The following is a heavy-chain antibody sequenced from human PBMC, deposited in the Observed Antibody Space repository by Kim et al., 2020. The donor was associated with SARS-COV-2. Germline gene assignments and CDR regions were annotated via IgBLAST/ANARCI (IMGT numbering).Heavy chain of an antibody. CDR3: TREDY. V-gene: IGHV1-2*02. J-gene: IGHJ4*02. CDR1: EYTFTGFY. Sequence: ASVKVSCKASEYTFTGFYIHWVRQAPGQGLEWMGWINADTGAKVYAQNFQGRVTMTRDMSVSTVYMELSRLTSDDTALYYCTREDYWGQGTRVTVSS. CDR2: INADTGAK.